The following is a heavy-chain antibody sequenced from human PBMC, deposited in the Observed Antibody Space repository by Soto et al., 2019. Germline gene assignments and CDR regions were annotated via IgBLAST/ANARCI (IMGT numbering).Heavy chain of an antibody. J-gene: IGHJ4*02. CDR1: GFTYG. V-gene: IGHV3-33*01. CDR3: AVEGGGAIRRSYFDY. CDR2: TWYDGSNK. D-gene: IGHD2-15*01. Sequence: QVQLVESGGGVVQPGRSLRLSCAASGFTYGMHWVRQAPGKGLEWVAVTWYDGSNKYYADSVKGRFTISRDNSKNTLYLKMNSLRAEDTAVYYCAVEGGGAIRRSYFDYWGQGTLVTVSS.